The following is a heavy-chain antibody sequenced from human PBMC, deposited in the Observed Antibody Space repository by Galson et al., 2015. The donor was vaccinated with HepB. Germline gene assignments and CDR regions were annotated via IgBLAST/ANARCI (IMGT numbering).Heavy chain of an antibody. CDR1: GGSISSSSYY. J-gene: IGHJ6*02. CDR2: IYYSGST. Sequence: LSLTCTVSGGSISSSSYYWGWIRQPPGKGLEWIGSIYYSGSTYYNPSLKSRVTISVDTSKNQFSLKLSSVTAADTAVYYCARVGSSYCSGGSCYSGYYYYGMDVWGQGTTVTVSS. V-gene: IGHV4-39*07. CDR3: ARVGSSYCSGGSCYSGYYYYGMDV. D-gene: IGHD2-15*01.